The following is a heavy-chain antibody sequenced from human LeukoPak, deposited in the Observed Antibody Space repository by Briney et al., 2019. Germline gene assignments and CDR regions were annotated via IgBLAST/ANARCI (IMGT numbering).Heavy chain of an antibody. CDR2: IYYRGST. CDR3: ARPQGYQLLDFEY. CDR1: GGSISSSSYY. Sequence: PSETLSLTCTVSGGSISSSSYYWGWIRQPPGKGLEGVGSIYYRGSTYDNPSRKSRVTISVDTSKNQLSLTLSSVTAAATAVSYCARPQGYQLLDFEYWGQGTLVTVSS. J-gene: IGHJ4*02. V-gene: IGHV4-39*01. D-gene: IGHD2-2*01.